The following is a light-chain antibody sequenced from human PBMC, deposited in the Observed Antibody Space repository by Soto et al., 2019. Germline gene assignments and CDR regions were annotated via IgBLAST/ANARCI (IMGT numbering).Light chain of an antibody. Sequence: QSVLTQPASVSASPGQSITISCTATSSDVGGYNYVSWYQQYPGKAPKLMIYDVSDRPSGVSQRFSGSKSGDTASLTISGLQTEDEADYYCRSNAGSGVVVFGGGTKLTV. V-gene: IGLV2-14*03. CDR2: DVS. CDR3: RSNAGSGVVV. J-gene: IGLJ3*02. CDR1: SSDVGGYNY.